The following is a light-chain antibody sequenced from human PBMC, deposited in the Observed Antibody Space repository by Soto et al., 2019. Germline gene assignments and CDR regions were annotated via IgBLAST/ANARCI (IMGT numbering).Light chain of an antibody. Sequence: LQMPPSPPSLSASVGDTVTITCQASHDIGNSLNWYQDKPGQPPKLVIYDAYNLETGVPSTFSGNGYGTDFTFTISSLRPEDIATYYCQKSDHLPLFGPGSKVDIK. V-gene: IGKV1-33*01. J-gene: IGKJ3*01. CDR3: QKSDHLPL. CDR2: DAY. CDR1: HDIGNS.